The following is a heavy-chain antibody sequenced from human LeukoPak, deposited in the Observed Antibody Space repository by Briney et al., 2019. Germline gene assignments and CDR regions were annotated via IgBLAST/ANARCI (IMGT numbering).Heavy chain of an antibody. Sequence: SETLSLTCTVSGGSISSYYWSWIRQPPGKGLEWIGYIYYSGSTNYNPSLKSRVTISVDTSKNQFSLKLSSVTAADTAVYYCASSSGWYGSDYWGQGTLVTVSS. CDR2: IYYSGST. CDR3: ASSSGWYGSDY. V-gene: IGHV4-59*08. D-gene: IGHD6-19*01. CDR1: GGSISSYY. J-gene: IGHJ4*02.